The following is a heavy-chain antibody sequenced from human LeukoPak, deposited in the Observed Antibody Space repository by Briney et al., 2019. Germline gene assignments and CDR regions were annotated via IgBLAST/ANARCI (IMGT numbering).Heavy chain of an antibody. CDR1: GYTFSNYG. J-gene: IGHJ4*02. D-gene: IGHD2-2*01. Sequence: ASVKVSCKASGYTFSNYGISWVRQATGQGLEWMGWISGYNGNTHYAQNLQDRVTMTTEKSTSTVYIELRSLRSDDTAVYYCARGYEGYDYWGQGTLVTVSS. CDR3: ARGYEGYDY. V-gene: IGHV1-18*01. CDR2: ISGYNGNT.